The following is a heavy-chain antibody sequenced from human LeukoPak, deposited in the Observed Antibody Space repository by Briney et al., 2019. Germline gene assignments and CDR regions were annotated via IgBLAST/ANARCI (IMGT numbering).Heavy chain of an antibody. V-gene: IGHV1-69*13. J-gene: IGHJ3*02. D-gene: IGHD7-27*01. Sequence: SVKVSCKASGGTFSSYAISWVRQAPGQGLEWMGGIIPIFGTANYAQKFQGRVTITADESTSPAYMELSSLRSEDTAVYYCARDPLGNDAFDIWGQGTMVTVSS. CDR3: ARDPLGNDAFDI. CDR2: IIPIFGTA. CDR1: GGTFSSYA.